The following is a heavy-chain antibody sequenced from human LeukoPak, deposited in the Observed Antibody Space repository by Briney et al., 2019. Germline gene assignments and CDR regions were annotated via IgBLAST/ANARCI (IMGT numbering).Heavy chain of an antibody. CDR1: GGSISSYY. CDR2: IYYSGST. Sequence: PSETLSLTCTVSGGSISSYYWSWIRQPPGKGLEWIGYIYYSGSTNYNPSLKSRVTISVDTSKNQFSLKLSSVTAADTAVYYCARDALEWAAAGTSAYYYYMDVWGKGTTVTVSS. J-gene: IGHJ6*03. CDR3: ARDALEWAAAGTSAYYYYMDV. D-gene: IGHD6-13*01. V-gene: IGHV4-59*01.